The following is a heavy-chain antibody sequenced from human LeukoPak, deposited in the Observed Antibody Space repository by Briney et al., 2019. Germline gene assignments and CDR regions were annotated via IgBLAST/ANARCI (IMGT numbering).Heavy chain of an antibody. CDR1: GFTFSSYA. Sequence: SGGSLRLSCAASGFTFSSYAMSWVRQAPGKGLEWVSASSGSGGSTYYADSVKGRFTISRDNSKNTLYLQMNSLRAEDTAVYYCAKGFFYGSGSPIDYWGQGTLVTVSS. V-gene: IGHV3-23*01. CDR3: AKGFFYGSGSPIDY. CDR2: SSGSGGST. J-gene: IGHJ4*02. D-gene: IGHD3-10*01.